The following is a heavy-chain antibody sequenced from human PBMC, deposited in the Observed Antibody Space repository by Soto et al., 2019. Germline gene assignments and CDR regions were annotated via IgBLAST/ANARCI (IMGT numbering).Heavy chain of an antibody. Sequence: GASVKVSCKTSGGRFSSYSFSWVRKAPGQGLEWMGRITPLFATSESSQKFQARVTITADRSTKTVYMELRSLRFEDTAVYYCAREVRFLAQCEKANYIDYWGQGTQVTVSS. CDR1: GGRFSSYS. D-gene: IGHD3-3*01. CDR3: AREVRFLAQCEKANYIDY. V-gene: IGHV1-69*06. J-gene: IGHJ4*02. CDR2: ITPLFATS.